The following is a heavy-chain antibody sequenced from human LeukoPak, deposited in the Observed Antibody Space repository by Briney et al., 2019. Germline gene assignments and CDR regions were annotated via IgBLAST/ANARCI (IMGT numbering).Heavy chain of an antibody. J-gene: IGHJ4*02. CDR1: GFNFVDYA. D-gene: IGHD6-19*01. CDR2: IRSDGSNK. CDR3: ARILDSAWGELGY. Sequence: PGRSLRLSCAASGFNFVDYAMHWVRQAPGKGLEWMAFIRSDGSNKYYADSVKGRFTISRDNSKNTLYLQMNSLRAEDTAVYYCARILDSAWGELGYWGQGTLVTVSS. V-gene: IGHV3-30*04.